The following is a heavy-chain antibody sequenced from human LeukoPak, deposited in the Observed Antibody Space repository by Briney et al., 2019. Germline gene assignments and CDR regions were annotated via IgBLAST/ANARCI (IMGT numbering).Heavy chain of an antibody. V-gene: IGHV4-61*02. Sequence: SETLSLTCTVSSGSISSDSYYWTWIRQPAGTGLEWIGRIYTSGTTNYNPSLKSRVTMAVDTSKNQFSLKLSSVTAADTAVYYCASWYYYGSGSYRDSYYYYMDAWGKGTTVTVSS. CDR2: IYTSGTT. D-gene: IGHD3-10*01. CDR1: SGSISSDSYY. CDR3: ASWYYYGSGSYRDSYYYYMDA. J-gene: IGHJ6*03.